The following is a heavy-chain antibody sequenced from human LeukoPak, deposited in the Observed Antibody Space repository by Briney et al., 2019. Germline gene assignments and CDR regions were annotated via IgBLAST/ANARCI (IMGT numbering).Heavy chain of an antibody. CDR3: ARDLGYDYYDSSGYENWFDP. J-gene: IGHJ5*02. Sequence: PGGSLRLSCAASGFTFSSYWMSWVRQAPGKGLEWVANIKQDGSEKYYVDSVKGRFTISRDNAKNSLYLQMNSLRAEDTAVYYCARDLGYDYYDSSGYENWFDPWGQGTLVTVSS. V-gene: IGHV3-7*01. CDR1: GFTFSSYW. CDR2: IKQDGSEK. D-gene: IGHD3-22*01.